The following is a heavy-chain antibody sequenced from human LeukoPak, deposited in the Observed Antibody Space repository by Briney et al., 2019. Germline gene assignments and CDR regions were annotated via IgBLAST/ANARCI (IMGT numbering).Heavy chain of an antibody. CDR2: IYTSGST. Sequence: PSETLSLTCTVSGYSISSGYYWGWIRQPPGKGLEWIGRIYTSGSTNYNPSLKSRVTMSVDTSKNQFSLKLSSVTAADTAVYYCARLGCGGDCYTYGGYYYYMDVWGKGTTVTISS. D-gene: IGHD2-21*02. CDR3: ARLGCGGDCYTYGGYYYYMDV. J-gene: IGHJ6*03. V-gene: IGHV4-38-2*02. CDR1: GYSISSGYY.